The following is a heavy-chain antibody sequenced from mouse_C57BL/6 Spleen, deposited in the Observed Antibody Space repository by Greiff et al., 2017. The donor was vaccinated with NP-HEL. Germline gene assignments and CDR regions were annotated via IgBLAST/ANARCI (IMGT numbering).Heavy chain of an antibody. CDR2: ISSGGSYT. J-gene: IGHJ2*01. Sequence: EVMLVESGGGLVKPGGSLKLSCAASGFTFSSYGMSWVRQTPDKRLEWVATISSGGSYTYYPDSVKGRFTISRDNAKNTLYLQMSSLKSEDTAMYYCATASTVKVYFDYWGQGTTLTVSS. CDR1: GFTFSSYG. CDR3: ATASTVKVYFDY. D-gene: IGHD1-1*01. V-gene: IGHV5-6*03.